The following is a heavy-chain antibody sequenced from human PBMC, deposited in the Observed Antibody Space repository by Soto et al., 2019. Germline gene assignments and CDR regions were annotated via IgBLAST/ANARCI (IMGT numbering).Heavy chain of an antibody. V-gene: IGHV1-3*01. Sequence: ASVKVSCKASGYTFTSYAMHWVRQAPGQRLEWMGWINAGNGNTKYSQKFQGRVTITRDTSASTAYMELSSLRSEDTAVYYCASLYNWNYGGNWFDPWGHGTLVTVSS. CDR2: INAGNGNT. CDR1: GYTFTSYA. CDR3: ASLYNWNYGGNWFDP. D-gene: IGHD1-7*01. J-gene: IGHJ5*02.